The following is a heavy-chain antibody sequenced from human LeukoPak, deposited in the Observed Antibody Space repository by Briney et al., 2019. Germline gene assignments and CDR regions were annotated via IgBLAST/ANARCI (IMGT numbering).Heavy chain of an antibody. CDR2: IRNKTKNYAT. CDR3: WGGTYPFDY. J-gene: IGHJ4*02. D-gene: IGHD1-7*01. CDR1: GFTFSDSA. V-gene: IGHV3-73*01. Sequence: GGSLKLSCAASGFTFSDSAMHWVRQASGKGLVWVGRIRNKTKNYATAYGASVKGRFTISRDDSKNTAYLQMNSLKTEDTAVYYCWGGTYPFDYWGQGTLVTVSS.